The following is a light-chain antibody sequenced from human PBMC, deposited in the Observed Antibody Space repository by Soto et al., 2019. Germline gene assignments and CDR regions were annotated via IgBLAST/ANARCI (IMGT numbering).Light chain of an antibody. J-gene: IGLJ2*01. Sequence: QSVLTQPPSASGTPGQSVTVSCSGSSSNIGSNTVTWYQQLPGTPPILLLYGNSNRPSGVPDRFSGSKSGTSASLAITGLQAEDEADYYCQSYDSSLSAHVVFGGGTKVTVL. CDR1: SSNIGSNT. CDR3: QSYDSSLSAHVV. CDR2: GNS. V-gene: IGLV1-40*01.